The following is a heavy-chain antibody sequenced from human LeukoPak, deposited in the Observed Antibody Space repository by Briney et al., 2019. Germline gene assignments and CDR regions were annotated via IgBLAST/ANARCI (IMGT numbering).Heavy chain of an antibody. CDR3: ARSFGDGH. D-gene: IGHD3-16*01. CDR1: GGSISHYY. CDR2: IYTSGSS. Sequence: SETLALTCTVSGGSISHYYWSWFRQPPGKGLEWIGYIYTSGSSTYNPSLKSRVTISIDTSESQFSLKLSSVTAADTAVYYCARSFGDGHWGQGILVTVSS. V-gene: IGHV4-4*09. J-gene: IGHJ4*02.